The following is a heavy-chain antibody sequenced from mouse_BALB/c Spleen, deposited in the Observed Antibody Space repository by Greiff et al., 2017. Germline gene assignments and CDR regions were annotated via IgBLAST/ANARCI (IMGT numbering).Heavy chain of an antibody. D-gene: IGHD2-14*01. CDR3: ARKGNRYDEGVYFDY. J-gene: IGHJ2*01. Sequence: EVNVVESGGGLVKPGGSLKLSCAASGFTFSSYAMSWVRQSPEKRLEWVAEISSGGSYTYYPDTVTGRFTISRDNAKNTLYLEMSSLRSEDTAMYYCARKGNRYDEGVYFDYWGQGTTLTVSS. CDR1: GFTFSSYA. V-gene: IGHV5-9-4*01. CDR2: ISSGGSYT.